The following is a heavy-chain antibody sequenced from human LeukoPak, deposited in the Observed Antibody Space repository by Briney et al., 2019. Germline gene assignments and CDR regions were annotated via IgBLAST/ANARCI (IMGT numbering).Heavy chain of an antibody. J-gene: IGHJ4*02. Sequence: GASVKVSCKASGYTFTSYGISWVRQPPGQWLEWMGWISAYNGNTNYAQKLQGRVTMTTDTSTSTAYMELRSLRSDDTAVYYCARERIVVAAADYFDYWGQGTLVTVSS. CDR1: GYTFTSYG. V-gene: IGHV1-18*01. CDR3: ARERIVVAAADYFDY. CDR2: ISAYNGNT. D-gene: IGHD6-13*01.